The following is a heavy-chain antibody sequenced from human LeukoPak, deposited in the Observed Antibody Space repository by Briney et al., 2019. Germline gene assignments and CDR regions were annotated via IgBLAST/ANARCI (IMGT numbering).Heavy chain of an antibody. V-gene: IGHV4-31*03. J-gene: IGHJ4*02. Sequence: SETLSLTCTVSGGSISSCAHYWSWIRQHPGKGLEWIGYINYSGSTYYSPSLKSRVTISADTSKNQFSLKLSSVTAADTAVYYCARGGSGEGYWRQGTLATVSS. D-gene: IGHD3-10*01. CDR2: INYSGST. CDR3: ARGGSGEGY. CDR1: GGSISSCAHY.